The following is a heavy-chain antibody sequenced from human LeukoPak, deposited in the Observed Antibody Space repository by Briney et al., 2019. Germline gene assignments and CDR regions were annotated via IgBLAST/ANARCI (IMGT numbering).Heavy chain of an antibody. V-gene: IGHV4-34*01. J-gene: IGHJ4*02. CDR3: ARDKYGEPPFDY. CDR1: GGSFSGYY. Sequence: PSETLSLTCAVYGGSFSGYYWSWIRQSPGKGLEWIGEINHSGSTNYNPSLKSRVTISVDTSKNQFSLKLSSVTAADTAVYYCARDKYGEPPFDYWGQGTLVTVPS. CDR2: INHSGST. D-gene: IGHD4-17*01.